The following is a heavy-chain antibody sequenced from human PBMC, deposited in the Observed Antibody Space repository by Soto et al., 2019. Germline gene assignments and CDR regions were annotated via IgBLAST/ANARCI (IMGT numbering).Heavy chain of an antibody. J-gene: IGHJ4*02. V-gene: IGHV3-64D*06. Sequence: LRLSCSTSGFIFSESTIYWVRQVPGKGLEAISAVSTSGRSTYYADSVKDRFTISRDNSKNTLFLQMGSLRPEDTAIYYCVKQAHGLDGVAFDYWGQGTQVTVSS. CDR2: VSTSGRST. CDR3: VKQAHGLDGVAFDY. CDR1: GFIFSEST. D-gene: IGHD2-15*01.